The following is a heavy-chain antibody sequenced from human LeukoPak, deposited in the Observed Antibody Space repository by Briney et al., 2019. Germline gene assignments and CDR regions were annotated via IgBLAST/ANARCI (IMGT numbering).Heavy chain of an antibody. CDR1: GFTSSSYW. V-gene: IGHV3-48*01. Sequence: GGSLRLSCAASGFTSSSYWMSWVRQAPGKGLEWVSYIRSSSRTIYYADSVKGRFTISRDNAKNSLFLQMNSLRAEDTAVYYCARDGSGRVPEMSAPDYWGQGTLVTVSS. J-gene: IGHJ4*02. D-gene: IGHD3-10*01. CDR2: IRSSSRTI. CDR3: ARDGSGRVPEMSAPDY.